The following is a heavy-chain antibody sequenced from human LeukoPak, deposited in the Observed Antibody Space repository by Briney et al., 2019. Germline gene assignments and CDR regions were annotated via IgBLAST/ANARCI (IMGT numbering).Heavy chain of an antibody. CDR3: ARLWATVNFPFDY. J-gene: IGHJ4*02. V-gene: IGHV5-51*01. D-gene: IGHD4-17*01. CDR1: GYSFTSYW. CDR2: IYPGDSDT. Sequence: GKSLEISCKGSGYSFTSYWIGWVRQMPGKGLEWMGIIYPGDSDTRYSPSFQGQVTISADKSISTAYLQWSSLKASDTAMYYCARLWATVNFPFDYWGQGTLITVSS.